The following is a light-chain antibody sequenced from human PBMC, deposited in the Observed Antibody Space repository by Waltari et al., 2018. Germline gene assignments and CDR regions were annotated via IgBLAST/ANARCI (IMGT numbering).Light chain of an antibody. J-gene: IGLJ1*01. CDR3: SAYTRSGTYV. CDR1: SSYVGGYKS. CDR2: DVT. Sequence: QSALTQAASVSGSPAQSTTISCTRTSSYVGGYKSVSWYQQHPGKAPKALIFDVTNRPSGVSNRFSGSKSGNTASLTISGLQAEDEADYYCSAYTRSGTYVFGTGTKVTVL. V-gene: IGLV2-14*03.